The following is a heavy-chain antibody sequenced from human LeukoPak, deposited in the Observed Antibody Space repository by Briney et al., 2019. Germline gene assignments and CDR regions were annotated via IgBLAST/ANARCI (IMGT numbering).Heavy chain of an antibody. CDR1: GCTFSSYA. CDR3: AREDIVLMAHAFDI. Sequence: SVKVSCKASGCTFSSYAISWVRQAPGQGLEWMGGIIPIFGTANYAQKFQGRVTITADESTSTAYMELSSLRSEDTAVYYCAREDIVLMAHAFDIWGQGTMVTVS. D-gene: IGHD2-8*01. V-gene: IGHV1-69*13. CDR2: IIPIFGTA. J-gene: IGHJ3*02.